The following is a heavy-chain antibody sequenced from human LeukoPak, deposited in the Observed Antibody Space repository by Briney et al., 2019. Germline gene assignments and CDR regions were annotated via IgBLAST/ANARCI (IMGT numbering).Heavy chain of an antibody. D-gene: IGHD2-2*01. Sequence: GRSLRLSCAASGFKFRSYGMHWVRQAPGKGLVWVSRMNTDGSTTSYADSVKGRFTISRDNAQNTLYLQMNSLRVEDTAVYYCARVSSYCSSNSCPYDYWGRGTLVTVSS. V-gene: IGHV3-74*01. CDR2: MNTDGSTT. CDR1: GFKFRSYG. CDR3: ARVSSYCSSNSCPYDY. J-gene: IGHJ4*02.